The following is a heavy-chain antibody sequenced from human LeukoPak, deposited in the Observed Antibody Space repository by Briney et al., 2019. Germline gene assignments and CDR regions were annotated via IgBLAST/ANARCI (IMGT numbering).Heavy chain of an antibody. D-gene: IGHD6-19*01. CDR2: TFYRSKWYN. CDR1: RDSVSSNTAA. Sequence: TSQTLSLTCVIARDSVSSNTAAWNWIRQSPLRGLEWLGRTFYRSKWYNDYAGSVKSRITISPDTSKNHFSLQLDSVTPEDTAMYYCARDGWPVFDYWGQGSLVTVSS. J-gene: IGHJ4*02. V-gene: IGHV6-1*01. CDR3: ARDGWPVFDY.